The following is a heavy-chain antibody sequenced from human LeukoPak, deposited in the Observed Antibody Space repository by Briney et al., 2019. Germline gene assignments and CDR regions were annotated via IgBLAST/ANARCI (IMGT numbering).Heavy chain of an antibody. CDR3: ARDLRNYPYDAFDI. Sequence: GGSLRLSCAASGFTFSSYWMSWVRQAPGKGLEWVANIKQDGSEKYYVDSVKGRFTISRDNAKNSLYLQMNSLRAEDTAVYYCARDLRNYPYDAFDIWGQGTMVTVSS. J-gene: IGHJ3*02. V-gene: IGHV3-7*01. D-gene: IGHD1-7*01. CDR1: GFTFSSYW. CDR2: IKQDGSEK.